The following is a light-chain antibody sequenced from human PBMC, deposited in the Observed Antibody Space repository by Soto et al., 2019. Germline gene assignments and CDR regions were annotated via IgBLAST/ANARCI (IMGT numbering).Light chain of an antibody. CDR2: ANN. V-gene: IGLV1-44*01. Sequence: QSVLTQPPSASGTPGQTVTVSCSGSSSNVGGNTVHWYQQLPGAAPKLLIYANNQRPSGVPDRFSGSKSGTSASLVISGLQSEDEAEYSCAAWDDNQHGLVLGPGTKLTVL. CDR1: SSNVGGNT. CDR3: AAWDDNQHGLV. J-gene: IGLJ1*01.